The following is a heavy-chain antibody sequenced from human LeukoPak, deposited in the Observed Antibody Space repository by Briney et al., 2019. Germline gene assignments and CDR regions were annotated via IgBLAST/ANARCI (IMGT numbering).Heavy chain of an antibody. V-gene: IGHV3-23*01. CDR2: ISATIGST. D-gene: IGHD3-22*01. CDR3: AKRGGYDSTGYYFDS. Sequence: GGSLRLSCAASEFTFRNFGMSWVRQAPGKGLEWVSIISATIGSTFYADSVKGRFTISRDNSKNTMYLQMNSLRAEDTAVYYCAKRGGYDSTGYYFDSWGQGTLVTVSS. CDR1: EFTFRNFG. J-gene: IGHJ4*02.